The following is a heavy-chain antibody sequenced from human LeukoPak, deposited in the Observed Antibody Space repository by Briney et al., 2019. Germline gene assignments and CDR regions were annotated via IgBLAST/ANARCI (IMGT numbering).Heavy chain of an antibody. CDR2: IRSKANSYAT. J-gene: IGHJ5*02. CDR1: GFTFSGSA. Sequence: PGGSLRLSCAASGFTFSGSAMHWVRQASGKGLEWVGRIRSKANSYATAYAASVKGRFTISRDDSKNTAYLQMNSLKTEDTAVYYCTRHSPGIRIAAAGLSFDPWGQGTLVTVSS. CDR3: TRHSPGIRIAAAGLSFDP. D-gene: IGHD6-13*01. V-gene: IGHV3-73*01.